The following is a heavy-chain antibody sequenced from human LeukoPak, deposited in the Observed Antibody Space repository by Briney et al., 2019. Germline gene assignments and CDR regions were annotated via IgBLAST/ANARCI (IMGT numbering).Heavy chain of an antibody. D-gene: IGHD3-10*01. V-gene: IGHV3-30*04. J-gene: IGHJ4*02. CDR1: GFTFSSYA. Sequence: GRSLRLSCAASGFTFSSYAMHWVRQAPGKGLEWVAFISYDGGKRFFGESVKGRFTIARDNSENTVSLQMNTLKTEDTAVYYCAKGLRWFGDFYFNFFDYWGQGILVTVSS. CDR2: ISYDGGKR. CDR3: AKGLRWFGDFYFNFFDY.